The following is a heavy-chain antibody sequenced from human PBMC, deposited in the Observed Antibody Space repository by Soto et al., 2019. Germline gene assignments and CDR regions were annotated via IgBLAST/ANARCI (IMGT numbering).Heavy chain of an antibody. CDR1: GFTFGDYA. D-gene: IGHD5-18*01. V-gene: IGHV3-49*03. CDR3: TRGHGGYSAMYGMDV. Sequence: PGGSLRLSCTASGFTFGDYAMSWFRQAPGKGLEWVGFIRSKAYGGTTEYAASVKGRFTISRDDSKSIAYLQMNSLKTEDTAVYYCTRGHGGYSAMYGMDVWGQGTTVTVAS. CDR2: IRSKAYGGTT. J-gene: IGHJ6*02.